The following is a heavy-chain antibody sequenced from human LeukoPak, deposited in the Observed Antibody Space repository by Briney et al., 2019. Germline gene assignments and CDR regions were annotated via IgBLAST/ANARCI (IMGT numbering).Heavy chain of an antibody. CDR3: AREGYYDSSGYYQRLIDY. CDR1: GGSISSGSYY. CDR2: IYTSGST. J-gene: IGHJ4*02. V-gene: IGHV4-61*02. Sequence: SETLSLTCTVSGGSISSGSYYWSWIRQPAGKGLEWIGRIYTSGSTNYNPSLKSRVTISVDTSKNQFSLKLSSVTAADTAVYYCAREGYYDSSGYYQRLIDYWGQGTLVTVSS. D-gene: IGHD3-22*01.